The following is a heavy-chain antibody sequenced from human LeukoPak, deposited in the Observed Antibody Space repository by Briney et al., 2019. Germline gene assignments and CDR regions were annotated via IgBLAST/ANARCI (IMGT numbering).Heavy chain of an antibody. Sequence: PGGSLRLSCAASGFTFSNYWMTWVRQAPGKGLEWVANIKPDGSEKYDVDSLKGRLTISRDNAKNSLYLQMNSLRDEDTAVYFCVRARVDYWGQGTLVTVSS. V-gene: IGHV3-7*04. CDR3: VRARVDY. J-gene: IGHJ4*02. CDR2: IKPDGSEK. CDR1: GFTFSNYW.